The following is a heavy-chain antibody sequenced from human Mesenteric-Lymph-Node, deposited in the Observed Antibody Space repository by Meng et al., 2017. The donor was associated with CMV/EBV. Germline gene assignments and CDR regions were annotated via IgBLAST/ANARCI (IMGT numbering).Heavy chain of an antibody. Sequence: QLQLQESGPGRVKPSETLSLTCTVSGGSISSSSYYWGWIRQPPGKGLEGIGSIYYSGSTYYNPSLKSRVTISVDTSKNQFSLKLSSVTAADTAVYYCARPHYYGSGSSPWFDPWGQGTLVTVSS. CDR2: IYYSGST. J-gene: IGHJ5*02. CDR1: GGSISSSSYY. CDR3: ARPHYYGSGSSPWFDP. V-gene: IGHV4-39*01. D-gene: IGHD3-10*01.